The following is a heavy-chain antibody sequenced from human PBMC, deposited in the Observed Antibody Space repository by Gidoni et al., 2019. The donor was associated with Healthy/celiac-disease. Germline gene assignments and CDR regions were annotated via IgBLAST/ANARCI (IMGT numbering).Heavy chain of an antibody. J-gene: IGHJ4*02. CDR1: RFPFSSYG. Sequence: QVQLVESGGGVVPPGRSLILSCSSSRFPFSSYGMHWVRQAPGKGLEWVAVISYDGSNKYYADSVKGRFTISRDNSKNTLYLQMNSLRAEDTAVYYCAKASSWVSDYHYFDYWGQGTLVTVSS. D-gene: IGHD4-17*01. V-gene: IGHV3-30*18. CDR2: ISYDGSNK. CDR3: AKASSWVSDYHYFDY.